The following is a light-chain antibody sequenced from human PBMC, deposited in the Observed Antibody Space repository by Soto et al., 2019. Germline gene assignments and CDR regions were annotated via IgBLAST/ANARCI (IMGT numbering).Light chain of an antibody. V-gene: IGLV1-40*01. Sequence: QSVLTQPPSVSGAPGQRVTISCTGTSSDIGAGSDVHWYQQLPGAAPKLLIYGDTFRPSGVSDRFSGSKSGTSASLTITGLQPEDEAHYYCQSYDTSLSAHVVFGGGTQLTVL. CDR1: SSDIGAGSD. J-gene: IGLJ2*01. CDR2: GDT. CDR3: QSYDTSLSAHVV.